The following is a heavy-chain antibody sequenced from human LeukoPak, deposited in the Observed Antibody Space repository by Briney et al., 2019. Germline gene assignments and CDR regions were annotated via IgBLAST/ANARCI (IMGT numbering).Heavy chain of an antibody. Sequence: TGGSLRLSCAASGFNFRIHGINWVRQAPGKGLEWVSAIGVSGIHTYFADSVKGRFSTSRDDSRNTVYLQMKSLRAGDTALYFCARDLSLLGLDDWGQGTLVTVSS. CDR1: GFNFRIHG. J-gene: IGHJ4*02. V-gene: IGHV3-23*01. D-gene: IGHD3-16*01. CDR2: IGVSGIHT. CDR3: ARDLSLLGLDD.